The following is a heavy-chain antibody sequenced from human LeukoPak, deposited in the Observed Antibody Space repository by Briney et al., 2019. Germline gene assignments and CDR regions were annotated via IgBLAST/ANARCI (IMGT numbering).Heavy chain of an antibody. CDR2: FDPEDGET. J-gene: IGHJ3*02. Sequence: GASVKVSCKVSGYTLTELSMHWVRQAPGKGLEWMGGFDPEDGETIYAQKFQGRVTMTEDTSTDTAYMELSSLRSEDTAVYYCATDKRRFLEWLFSGGAFDIWGQGTMVTVSS. V-gene: IGHV1-24*01. CDR1: GYTLTELS. D-gene: IGHD3-3*01. CDR3: ATDKRRFLEWLFSGGAFDI.